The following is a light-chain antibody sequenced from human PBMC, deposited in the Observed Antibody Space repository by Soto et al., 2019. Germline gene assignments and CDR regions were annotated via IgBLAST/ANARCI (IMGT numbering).Light chain of an antibody. J-gene: IGKJ4*01. V-gene: IGKV3-15*01. Sequence: EIVMTQSPATLSESPGERATLSCRASQSISSKLAWYQQRPGQAPRLLIFDASTRATGVPVRFRGSGSGTEFTLTISGLQSEDFAVYCCQQYDKWPPTFGGGTKVEIK. CDR2: DAS. CDR1: QSISSK. CDR3: QQYDKWPPT.